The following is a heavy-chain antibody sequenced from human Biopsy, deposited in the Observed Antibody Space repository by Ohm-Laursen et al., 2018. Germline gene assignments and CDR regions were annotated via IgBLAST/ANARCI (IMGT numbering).Heavy chain of an antibody. CDR3: ASVAGPRTDYYYSNMDV. CDR1: DGSFSGYY. V-gene: IGHV4-34*01. CDR2: INPSGGT. Sequence: QTLSLTCAVYDGSFSGYYWSWLRQSPEMGLEWIGEINPSGGTNYNPSLAGRVSISLDTSKIHLALKLSSVTAADTAVYYCASVAGPRTDYYYSNMDVWGRGTTVTVSS. D-gene: IGHD2-2*01. J-gene: IGHJ6*02.